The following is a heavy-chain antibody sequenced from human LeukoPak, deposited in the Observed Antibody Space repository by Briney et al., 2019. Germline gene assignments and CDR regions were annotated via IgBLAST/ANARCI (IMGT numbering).Heavy chain of an antibody. CDR2: IWYGGRNK. V-gene: IGHV3-33*01. Sequence: GGSLSLSCAASGFTFSSYVMHGVRQAPGKGLEWVAVIWYGGRNKYYADSVKGRFTISRDNYKNTRYLQMNSQRPEDTAVYYCARDRIHILTGYPPLGMYVWGKGTTVTVS. D-gene: IGHD3-9*01. J-gene: IGHJ6*04. CDR1: GFTFSSYV. CDR3: ARDRIHILTGYPPLGMYV.